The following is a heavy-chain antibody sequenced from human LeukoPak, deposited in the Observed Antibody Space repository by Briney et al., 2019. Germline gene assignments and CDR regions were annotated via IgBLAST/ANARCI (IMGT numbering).Heavy chain of an antibody. J-gene: IGHJ4*02. Sequence: SSETLSLTCAVYGGSFSGYYWSWMRQPPGKGLEWIGEINHSGSTNYNPSLKSRVTISVDTSKNQFSLKLSSVTAADTAVYYCARGPPPQRFGSGSYYLPFDYWGQGTLVTVSS. CDR3: ARGPPPQRFGSGSYYLPFDY. CDR1: GGSFSGYY. D-gene: IGHD3-10*01. CDR2: INHSGST. V-gene: IGHV4-34*01.